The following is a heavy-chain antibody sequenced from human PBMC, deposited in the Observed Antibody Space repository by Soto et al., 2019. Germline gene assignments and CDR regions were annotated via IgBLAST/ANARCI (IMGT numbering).Heavy chain of an antibody. CDR2: LTWDGGTT. Sequence: GGSLRLSCVVSGFTLDEYSMYWVRQPPGKGLEWISLLTWDGGTTYYADSVKGRFTISRDNSKSTLYLQMNSLRAEDTAVYYCARDQGQQLGNYYYYGMDVWGQGTTVTVSS. CDR1: GFTLDEYS. CDR3: ARDQGQQLGNYYYYGMDV. D-gene: IGHD6-13*01. V-gene: IGHV3-43*01. J-gene: IGHJ6*02.